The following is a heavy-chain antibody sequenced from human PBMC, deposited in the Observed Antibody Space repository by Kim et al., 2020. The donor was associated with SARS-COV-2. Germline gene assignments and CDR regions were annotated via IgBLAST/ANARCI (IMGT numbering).Heavy chain of an antibody. CDR2: ISSSSSYI. CDR3: ARGRRDFWSGLGVGFDY. D-gene: IGHD3-3*01. Sequence: GGSLRLSCAASGFTFSSYSMNWVRQAPGKGLEWVSSISSSSSYIYYADSVKGRFTISRDNAKNSLYLQMNSLRAEDTAVYYCARGRRDFWSGLGVGFDYWGQGTLVTVSS. CDR1: GFTFSSYS. J-gene: IGHJ4*02. V-gene: IGHV3-21*01.